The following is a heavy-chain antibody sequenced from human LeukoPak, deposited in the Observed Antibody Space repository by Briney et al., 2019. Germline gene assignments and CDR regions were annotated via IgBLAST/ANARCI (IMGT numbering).Heavy chain of an antibody. CDR1: GGSFSGYY. D-gene: IGHD6-13*01. CDR2: IYYNGGT. CDR3: AREEASAADY. J-gene: IGHJ4*02. Sequence: SETLSLTCAVYGGSFSGYYWSWIRQPPGKGLEWIGSIYYNGGTFYSPSLKSRASISVDTSKNQFSLKLSSVTAADTSVYFCAREEASAADYWGQGTLVTVSS. V-gene: IGHV4-34*01.